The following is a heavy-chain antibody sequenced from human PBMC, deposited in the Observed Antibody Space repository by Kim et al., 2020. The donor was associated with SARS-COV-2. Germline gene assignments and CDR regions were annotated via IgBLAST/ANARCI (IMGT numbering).Heavy chain of an antibody. Sequence: GGSLRLSCAASGFTFSSYSMNWVRQAPGKGLEWVSSISSSSSYIYYADSVKGRFTISRDNAKNSLYLQMNSLRAEDTPVYYCARDTPESRWYFDYWGQGTLVTVSS. V-gene: IGHV3-21*01. CDR2: ISSSSSYI. CDR1: GFTFSSYS. D-gene: IGHD2-15*01. J-gene: IGHJ4*02. CDR3: ARDTPESRWYFDY.